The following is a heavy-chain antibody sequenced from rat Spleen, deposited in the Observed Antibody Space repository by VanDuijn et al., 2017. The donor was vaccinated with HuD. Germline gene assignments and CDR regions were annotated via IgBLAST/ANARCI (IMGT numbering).Heavy chain of an antibody. CDR2: ISYDGSST. CDR1: GFTFSNYD. V-gene: IGHV5-25*01. CDR3: ATHGGLYNWFAY. J-gene: IGHJ3*01. Sequence: EVQLVESGGGLVQPGRSMKLSCAASGFTFSNYDMAWVRQAPTKGLEWVASISYDGSSTYYRDSVKGRFTVSRDDAESTLYLQMDSLRSEDTAAYYCATHGGLYNWFAYWGQGTLVTVSS.